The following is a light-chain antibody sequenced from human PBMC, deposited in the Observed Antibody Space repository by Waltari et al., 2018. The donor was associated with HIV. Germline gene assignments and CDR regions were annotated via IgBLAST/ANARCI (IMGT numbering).Light chain of an antibody. J-gene: IGKJ1*01. V-gene: IGKV1-39*01. CDR2: AAS. CDR3: QQTYNTPRT. Sequence: DIQMTQSPSSLSASVGDRVTIPCRASQNINNYLNWYQQKPGKAPKLLIFAASSLQSGVPSEFSGSGYGTDFTLTISSLQPDDFAIYYCQQTYNTPRTFGQGTKVEIK. CDR1: QNINNY.